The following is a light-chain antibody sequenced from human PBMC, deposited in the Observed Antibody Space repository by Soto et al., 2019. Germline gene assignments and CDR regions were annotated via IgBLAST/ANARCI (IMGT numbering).Light chain of an antibody. Sequence: DIQMTQSPSSLSAFVGDRVTITCRASQSIRNYLNWYQQKPGKAPKLLIYAVVSLPSGVPSRFSGSESGPDFTLTISGLLPEDFATYFCQQSYSAPFTFGPGTKVDVK. CDR1: QSIRNY. J-gene: IGKJ3*01. CDR2: AVV. CDR3: QQSYSAPFT. V-gene: IGKV1-39*01.